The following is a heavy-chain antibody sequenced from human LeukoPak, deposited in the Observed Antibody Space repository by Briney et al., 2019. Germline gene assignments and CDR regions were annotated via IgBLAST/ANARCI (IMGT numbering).Heavy chain of an antibody. CDR2: IYHSGST. CDR1: GYSISSGYY. CDR3: ARQGGIAAAGSIDY. J-gene: IGHJ4*02. V-gene: IGHV4-38-2*01. D-gene: IGHD6-13*01. Sequence: SETLSLTCAVSGYSISSGYYWGWIRQPPGKGLEWIGSIYHSGSTYYNPSLKSRVTISVDTSKNQFSLKLSSVTAADTAVYYCARQGGIAAAGSIDYWGQGTLVTVSS.